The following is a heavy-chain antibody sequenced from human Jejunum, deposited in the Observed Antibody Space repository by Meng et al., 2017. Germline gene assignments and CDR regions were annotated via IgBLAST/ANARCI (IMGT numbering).Heavy chain of an antibody. D-gene: IGHD5-12*01. CDR3: ARDLLGPAIAASGYFDP. CDR2: IYHTGST. CDR1: GGSISDSNW. V-gene: IGHV4-4*02. J-gene: IGHJ5*02. Sequence: QVQLQGSGPGLVKPSGTLSLTCAGSGGSISDSNWWSWVRQPPGKGLEWIGEIYHTGSTNYNPSLKSRVTMSLDKSKNQFFLDLTSVTAADTAVYYCARDLLGPAIAASGYFDPWGQGTLVTVSS.